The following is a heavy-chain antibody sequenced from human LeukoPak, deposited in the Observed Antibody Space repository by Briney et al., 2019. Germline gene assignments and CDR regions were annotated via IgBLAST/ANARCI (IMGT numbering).Heavy chain of an antibody. Sequence: SETLSLTCTVSGGSISSGDYYWSWIRQSPGKGLEWIGYIHYSGSTTYAPSLKSRVTMSVDTSNNQFSLKLISVTAADTAVYYCARRGDYQRGFFDYWGQGALVTVPS. J-gene: IGHJ4*02. D-gene: IGHD2-2*01. CDR3: ARRGDYQRGFFDY. CDR1: GGSISSGDYY. CDR2: IHYSGST. V-gene: IGHV4-61*08.